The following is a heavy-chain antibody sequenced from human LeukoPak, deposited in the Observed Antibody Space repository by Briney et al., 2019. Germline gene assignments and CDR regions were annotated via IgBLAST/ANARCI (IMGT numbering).Heavy chain of an antibody. CDR2: IHDRGNT. D-gene: IGHD3-22*01. Sequence: PSETLSLTRTVSGGSISGSPYYWGWVRQPPGKGLEWIGSIHDRGNTYYNPSLKSRVTLSVDASKNQYSLRLSSATAADTAVFYCARLRARTSDSGYFDDYWGQGTLVTVSS. J-gene: IGHJ4*02. V-gene: IGHV4-39*01. CDR3: ARLRARTSDSGYFDDY. CDR1: GGSISGSPYY.